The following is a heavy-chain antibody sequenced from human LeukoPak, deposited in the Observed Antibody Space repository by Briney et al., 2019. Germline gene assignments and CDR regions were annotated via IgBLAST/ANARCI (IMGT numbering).Heavy chain of an antibody. CDR3: ARGDRGTNWPVDY. D-gene: IGHD1-14*01. Sequence: ASVKVSCKASGYTITASYMHWVRQAPGQGLEWMGWINPNNGNTKYAQSFQGRVTMTRDTSISTAYMELSSLRSDDTAVYYCARGDRGTNWPVDYWGQGTLGAVSS. CDR1: GYTITASY. CDR2: INPNNGNT. V-gene: IGHV1-2*02. J-gene: IGHJ4*02.